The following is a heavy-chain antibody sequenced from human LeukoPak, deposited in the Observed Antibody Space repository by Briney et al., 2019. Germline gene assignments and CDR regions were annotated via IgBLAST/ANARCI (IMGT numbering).Heavy chain of an antibody. CDR1: GGSISSGSYY. J-gene: IGHJ6*01. V-gene: IGHV4-61*02. Sequence: PSQTLSLTCTVSGGSISSGSYYWSWIRQPAGKGLEWIGCIYTSGSTNYNPSLKSRVTISVDTSKNQFSLKLSSVTAADTAVYYCAYTGGYCSSTSCYXXXXXXGMXV. CDR3: AYTGGYCSSTSCYXXXXXXGMXV. CDR2: IYTSGST. D-gene: IGHD2-2*03.